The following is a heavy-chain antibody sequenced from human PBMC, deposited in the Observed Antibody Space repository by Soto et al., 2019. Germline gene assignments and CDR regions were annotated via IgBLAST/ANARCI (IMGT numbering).Heavy chain of an antibody. CDR2: ISGSGGST. V-gene: IGHV3-23*01. Sequence: QSGGSLRLSCAASGFTFSSYAMSWVRQAPGKGLEWVSAISGSGGSTYYADSVKGRFTISRDNSKNTLYLQMNSLRAEDTAVYYCALARIQLWPSMDVWGQGTTVTVSS. CDR1: GFTFSSYA. J-gene: IGHJ6*02. CDR3: ALARIQLWPSMDV. D-gene: IGHD5-18*01.